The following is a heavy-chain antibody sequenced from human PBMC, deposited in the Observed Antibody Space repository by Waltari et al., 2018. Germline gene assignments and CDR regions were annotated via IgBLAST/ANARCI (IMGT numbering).Heavy chain of an antibody. Sequence: QVQLVQSGAEVKKPGASVKVSCKASGYTFTSYDINWVRQATGQGLEWMGGIIPVFGTANYAQKFQGRVTITADESTSTAYMELSSLRSEDTAVYYCARDRDSDDAFDIWGQGTMVTVSS. V-gene: IGHV1-69*01. CDR3: ARDRDSDDAFDI. CDR2: IIPVFGTA. D-gene: IGHD3-22*01. CDR1: GYTFTSYD. J-gene: IGHJ3*02.